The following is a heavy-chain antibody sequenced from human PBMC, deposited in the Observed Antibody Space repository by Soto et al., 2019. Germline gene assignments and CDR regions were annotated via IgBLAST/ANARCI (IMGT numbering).Heavy chain of an antibody. D-gene: IGHD4-17*01. V-gene: IGHV3-23*01. Sequence: EVQLLESGGDLVQPGGSLRLSCVASGFIFSNFAMNWVRQAPGKGLDWVSGSSGYGDSISYAESVKGRFTISRDNSKNTLYLQLNNLRADDTAVYYCAKLSGFGDPNPIDYWGQGTLVTVSS. CDR1: GFIFSNFA. CDR3: AKLSGFGDPNPIDY. J-gene: IGHJ4*02. CDR2: SSGYGDSI.